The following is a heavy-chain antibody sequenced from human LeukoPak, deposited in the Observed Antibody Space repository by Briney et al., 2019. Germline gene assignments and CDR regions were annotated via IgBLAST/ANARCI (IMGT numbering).Heavy chain of an antibody. V-gene: IGHV3-48*01. CDR3: ARDPHSLDY. Sequence: GGSLRLSCAASGFTFSSYSMNWVRQAPGKGLEWVSYITSSSSTRYYADSVKGRFTISRDNAKNSLYLQMNSLRAEDTAVYYCARDPHSLDYWGQGTLVTVSS. CDR2: ITSSSSTR. CDR1: GFTFSSYS. J-gene: IGHJ4*02. D-gene: IGHD5-18*01.